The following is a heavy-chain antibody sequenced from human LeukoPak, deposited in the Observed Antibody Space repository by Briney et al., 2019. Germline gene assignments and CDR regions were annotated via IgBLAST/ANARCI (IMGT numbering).Heavy chain of an antibody. CDR2: IYYSGST. D-gene: IGHD3-10*01. Sequence: SETLSLTCTVSGGSISSYYWSWIRQPPGKGLEWIGYIYYSGSTNYNPSLKSRVTMSVDTSKNQFSLKLSSVTAADTAVYYCATVGGAGRFDYWGQGTLVTVSS. CDR3: ATVGGAGRFDY. CDR1: GGSISSYY. V-gene: IGHV4-59*12. J-gene: IGHJ4*02.